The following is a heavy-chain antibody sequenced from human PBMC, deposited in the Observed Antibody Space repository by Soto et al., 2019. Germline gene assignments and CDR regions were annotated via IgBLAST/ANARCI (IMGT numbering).Heavy chain of an antibody. Sequence: QMHLVQSGPEVKRPGTSLKVSCKASGFTFSSSAVQWVRQARGPPLEWIGWIVLGNGNTNYAQKFQQRVTITRDMSTSTAYMEVRRLTYEDTAVYYCATRIGNIGWYWLDTWGQGTLVTVSS. V-gene: IGHV1-58*01. CDR2: IVLGNGNT. CDR1: GFTFSSSA. D-gene: IGHD6-19*01. CDR3: ATRIGNIGWYWLDT. J-gene: IGHJ5*02.